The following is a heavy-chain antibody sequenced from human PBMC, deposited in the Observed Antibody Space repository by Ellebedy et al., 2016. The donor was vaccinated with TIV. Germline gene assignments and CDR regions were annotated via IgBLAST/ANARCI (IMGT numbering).Heavy chain of an antibody. J-gene: IGHJ6*04. CDR3: SREGSGWGDV. Sequence: GESLKISCDASGFIFSNYDMHWVRQVAGKGLELVSGFGICGDAYYRASVRGRFTISRDNAKNSLFLQMNSLTVEDTAVYYCSREGSGWGDVWGKGTTVTVSS. CDR2: FGICGDA. CDR1: GFIFSNYD. D-gene: IGHD6-19*01. V-gene: IGHV3-13*01.